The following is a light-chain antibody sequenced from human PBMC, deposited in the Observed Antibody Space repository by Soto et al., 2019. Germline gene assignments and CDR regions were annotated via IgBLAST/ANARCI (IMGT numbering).Light chain of an antibody. CDR2: DAS. J-gene: IGKJ1*01. CDR3: QQYGDSPVT. Sequence: EIRITQSPCTLSLSPGERATLSCTASQSVSSYLAWYQQKPGQAPRLLISDASDRATGIPDRFSGSGSGTDFTLTITRLVPEDFAVYYCQQYGDSPVTFGQGTKVDI. CDR1: QSVSSY. V-gene: IGKV3-20*01.